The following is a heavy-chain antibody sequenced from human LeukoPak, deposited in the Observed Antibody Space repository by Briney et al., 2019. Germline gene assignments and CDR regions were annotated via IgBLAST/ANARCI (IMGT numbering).Heavy chain of an antibody. D-gene: IGHD3-3*01. CDR3: AKDHYDFWSGYRLYYYYYMDV. Sequence: GGSLRLSCAASGFTFSSYGMHWVRQAPGKGLEWVAFIRYDGSNKYYADSVKGRFTISRDNSKNPLYLQMNSLRAEDTAVYYCAKDHYDFWSGYRLYYYYYMDVWGKGTTVTVSS. CDR2: IRYDGSNK. J-gene: IGHJ6*03. V-gene: IGHV3-30*02. CDR1: GFTFSSYG.